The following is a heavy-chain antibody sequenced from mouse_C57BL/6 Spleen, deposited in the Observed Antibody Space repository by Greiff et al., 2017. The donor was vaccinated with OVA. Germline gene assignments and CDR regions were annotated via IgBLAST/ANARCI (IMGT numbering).Heavy chain of an antibody. D-gene: IGHD4-1*01. V-gene: IGHV1-55*01. CDR2: IYPGSGST. J-gene: IGHJ4*01. CDR1: GYTFTSYW. Sequence: QVQLQQPGPELVKPGASVKMSCKASGYTFTSYWITWVKQRPGQGLAWIGDIYPGSGSTNYNEKFKSKATLTVDTSSSTAYMQLRSLTSEDSAVYYCARLGLGRDAMDYWGQGTSVTVSS. CDR3: ARLGLGRDAMDY.